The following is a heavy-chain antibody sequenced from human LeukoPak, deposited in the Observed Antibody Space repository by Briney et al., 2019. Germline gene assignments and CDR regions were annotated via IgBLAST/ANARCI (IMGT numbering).Heavy chain of an antibody. CDR1: GYIFTNYW. J-gene: IGHJ5*02. D-gene: IGHD1-1*01. CDR2: IYPGDSDT. CDR3: ARRATGTTKWFDP. V-gene: IGHV5-51*01. Sequence: GESLKISXKGSGYIFTNYWIGWVRQMPGKGLEWMGIIYPGDSDTRYSPSFQGQVTMSADKSISTAYLKWSSLKASDTAMYYCARRATGTTKWFDPWGQGTLVTVSS.